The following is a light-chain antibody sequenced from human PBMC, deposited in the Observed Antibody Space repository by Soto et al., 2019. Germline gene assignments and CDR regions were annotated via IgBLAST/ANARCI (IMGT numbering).Light chain of an antibody. V-gene: IGLV2-14*01. CDR1: SSDVGDNNY. J-gene: IGLJ1*01. Sequence: QSALTQPASVSGSPGQSITISCTGTSSDVGDNNYVSWYQQHPGKAPKLIIYDVTHPPSGISNRFSGSKSGNTASLTISGLQAEDEADYYCSSYTSSSTLYVFGSGTKLTVL. CDR2: DVT. CDR3: SSYTSSSTLYV.